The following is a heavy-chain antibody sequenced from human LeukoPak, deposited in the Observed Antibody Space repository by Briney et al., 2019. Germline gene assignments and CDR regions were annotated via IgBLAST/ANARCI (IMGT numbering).Heavy chain of an antibody. Sequence: GASVKVSSKAFGYTFATYGISWVRQAPGQGLEWMAWISTYNGDTKYAQSLQGRVTLTTDTSTSTAYMELRSPRSEDTAVYYCASDYLRGAYFDHWGQGTLVTVSS. D-gene: IGHD1-26*01. V-gene: IGHV1-18*04. J-gene: IGHJ4*02. CDR3: ASDYLRGAYFDH. CDR1: GYTFATYG. CDR2: ISTYNGDT.